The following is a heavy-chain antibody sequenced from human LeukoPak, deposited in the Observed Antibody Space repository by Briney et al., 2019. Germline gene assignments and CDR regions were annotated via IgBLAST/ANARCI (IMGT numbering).Heavy chain of an antibody. J-gene: IGHJ4*02. CDR3: ARDLIHRSGEANY. D-gene: IGHD3-22*01. CDR2: ISGSGSST. CDR1: GFTFSDFY. V-gene: IGHV3-11*05. Sequence: GGSLRLSCATSGFTFSDFYMSWIRQAPGKGLEWISYISGSGSSTNYADSVKGRFTISRDNAKNSLYLQMNSLRAEDTAVYYCARDLIHRSGEANYWGWGTLVTVSS.